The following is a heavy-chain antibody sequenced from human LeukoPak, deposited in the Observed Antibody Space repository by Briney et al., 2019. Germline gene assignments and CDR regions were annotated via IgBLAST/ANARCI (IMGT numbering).Heavy chain of an antibody. V-gene: IGHV3-30*18. D-gene: IGHD2-2*01. CDR1: GFNFSSYG. Sequence: PGGSLRLSCAASGFNFSSYGMHWVRQAPGKGLEWVTVISYDGTNKYYADSVKGRFTISRDNSKNTLYLQMNSLRAEDTAVYYCAKDNHKGYALFWGISYYFDYWGQGTLVTVSS. CDR2: ISYDGTNK. CDR3: AKDNHKGYALFWGISYYFDY. J-gene: IGHJ4*02.